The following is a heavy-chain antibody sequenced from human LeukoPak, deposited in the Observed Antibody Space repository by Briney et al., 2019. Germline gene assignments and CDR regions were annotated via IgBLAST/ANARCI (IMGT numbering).Heavy chain of an antibody. J-gene: IGHJ5*02. V-gene: IGHV3-66*01. CDR1: GFTFGDYA. CDR2: IYSGGST. CDR3: AKTHWATVTNNWFDP. Sequence: GGSLRLSCTASGFTFGDYAMSWVRQAPGKGLEWVSVIYSGGSTYYADSVKGRFTISRDNSKNTLYLQMNSLRAEDTAVYYCAKTHWATVTNNWFDPWGQGTLVTVSS. D-gene: IGHD4-17*01.